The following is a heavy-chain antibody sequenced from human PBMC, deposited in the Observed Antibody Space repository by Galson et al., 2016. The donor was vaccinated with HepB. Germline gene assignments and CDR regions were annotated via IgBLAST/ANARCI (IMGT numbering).Heavy chain of an antibody. V-gene: IGHV3-9*01. CDR2: INWNSDDI. D-gene: IGHD2-8*01. J-gene: IGHJ6*04. CDR1: GFAFGDYA. Sequence: SLRLSCAASGFAFGDYAMHWVRQVQGKGLEWLSGINWNSDDIRYADSVKGRFTISRVNAKNSLYLQMNSLRAEDTALYYCAKDLWRNHVGMLDVVTRAMDVWGKGTTATV. CDR3: AKDLWRNHVGMLDVVTRAMDV.